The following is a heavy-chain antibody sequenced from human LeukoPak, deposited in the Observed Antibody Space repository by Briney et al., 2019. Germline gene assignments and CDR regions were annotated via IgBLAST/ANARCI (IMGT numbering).Heavy chain of an antibody. CDR2: INHSGST. Sequence: SETLSLTCAVYGGSFSGYYWSWIRQPPGKGLEWIGEINHSGSTNYNPSLKSRVTISVDTSKNQFSLKLSSVTAADTAVYYCARMRDSSGYYETDAMPFDYWGQGTLVTVSS. J-gene: IGHJ4*02. CDR3: ARMRDSSGYYETDAMPFDY. V-gene: IGHV4-34*01. D-gene: IGHD3-22*01. CDR1: GGSFSGYY.